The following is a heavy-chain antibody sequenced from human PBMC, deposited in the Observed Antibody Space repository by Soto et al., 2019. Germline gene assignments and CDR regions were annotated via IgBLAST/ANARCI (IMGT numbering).Heavy chain of an antibody. V-gene: IGHV4-39*07. CDR3: ARGRVTFRMAYYYYMDV. CDR2: INYSGST. D-gene: IGHD5-18*01. Sequence: SETLSLTCTVSSGSISTASYYWGWIRQPPGKGLEWIGKINYSGSTNYNPSLKSRVTISVDTSKNQFSLKLSSVTAADTAVYYCARGRVTFRMAYYYYMDVWGKGTTVTVSS. J-gene: IGHJ6*03. CDR1: SGSISTASYY.